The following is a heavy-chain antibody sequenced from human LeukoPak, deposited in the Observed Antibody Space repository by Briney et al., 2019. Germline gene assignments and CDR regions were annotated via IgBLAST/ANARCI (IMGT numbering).Heavy chain of an antibody. J-gene: IGHJ3*02. V-gene: IGHV3-23*01. CDR1: GFSFTSYA. Sequence: GGSLRLSCAASGFSFTSYAMSWVRQAPGKGLEWVSAISTGGGSTYYADSVKGRFTISRDNSKNTLYLQMNSLRAEDTAVYYCAKESRHCSGGSCYGDAFDIWGQGTMVTVSS. D-gene: IGHD2-15*01. CDR2: ISTGGGST. CDR3: AKESRHCSGGSCYGDAFDI.